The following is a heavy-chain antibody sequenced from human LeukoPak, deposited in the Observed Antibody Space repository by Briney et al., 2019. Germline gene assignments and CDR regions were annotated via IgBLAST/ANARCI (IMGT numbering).Heavy chain of an antibody. CDR2: IYYSGST. CDR1: GGSISSGGYY. V-gene: IGHV4-31*03. J-gene: IGHJ3*02. D-gene: IGHD4-17*01. Sequence: SQTLSLTCTVSGGSISSGGYYWSWIRQHPGKGLEWIGYIYYSGSTYYNPSLKSRVTISVDTSKNQFSLKLSSVTAADTAVYYCARDRSTVGYDAFDIWGQGTMVTVSS. CDR3: ARDRSTVGYDAFDI.